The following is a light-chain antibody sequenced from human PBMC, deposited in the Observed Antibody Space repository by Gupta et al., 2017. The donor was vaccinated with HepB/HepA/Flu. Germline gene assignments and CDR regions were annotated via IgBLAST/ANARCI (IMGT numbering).Light chain of an antibody. CDR1: SSDVGGYNY. J-gene: IGLJ2*01. Sequence: QSALTQPASVSGSPGQSITISCTGPSSDVGGYNYVSWYQQHPGKAPKLMIYDVSNRPSGVSNRFSVSKSGNTASLTISGLQAEDEADYYCSSYTSSSTLEVFGGGTKLTVL. V-gene: IGLV2-14*01. CDR3: SSYTSSSTLEV. CDR2: DVS.